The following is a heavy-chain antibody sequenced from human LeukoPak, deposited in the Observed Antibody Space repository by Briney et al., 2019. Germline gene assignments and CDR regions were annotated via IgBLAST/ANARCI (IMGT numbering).Heavy chain of an antibody. V-gene: IGHV3-9*01. CDR1: GFTFGDYA. CDR2: ISWNSGSI. CDR3: ARVSSSWWLWYFDL. Sequence: GGSLRLSCAASGFTFGDYAMHWVRQAPGKGLEWVSGISWNSGSIGYADSVKGRFTISRDNAKNSLYLQMNSLRAEDTAVYYCARVSSSWWLWYFDLWGRGTLVTVSS. J-gene: IGHJ2*01. D-gene: IGHD6-13*01.